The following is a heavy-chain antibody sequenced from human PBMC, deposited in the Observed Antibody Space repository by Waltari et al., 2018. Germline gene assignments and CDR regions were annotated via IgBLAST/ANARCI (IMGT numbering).Heavy chain of an antibody. Sequence: QVQLVQSGAEVKKPGASVKVSCKASGYTFTGYYMHWVRQAPGQGLEWMGWINPNSGGTNYAQKFQGRVTMTRDTSISTAYMELSRLRSDDTAVYYCAATYCSSTSCYWTNAFDIWGQGTMVTVSS. D-gene: IGHD2-2*01. CDR2: INPNSGGT. V-gene: IGHV1-2*02. CDR3: AATYCSSTSCYWTNAFDI. J-gene: IGHJ3*02. CDR1: GYTFTGYY.